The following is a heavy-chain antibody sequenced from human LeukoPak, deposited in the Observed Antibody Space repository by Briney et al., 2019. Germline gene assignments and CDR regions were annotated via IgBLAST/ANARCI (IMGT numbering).Heavy chain of an antibody. CDR1: GYTFTSYG. CDR3: ARGYNWNDVSSFDY. CDR2: ISAYNGNT. D-gene: IGHD1-20*01. V-gene: IGHV1-18*01. Sequence: EASVKVSCKASGYTFTSYGISWVRQAPGQGLEWMGWISAYNGNTNYAQKLQGRVTMTTDTSTSTAYMELRSLRSDDTAVYYCARGYNWNDVSSFDYWGQGTLVTVSS. J-gene: IGHJ4*02.